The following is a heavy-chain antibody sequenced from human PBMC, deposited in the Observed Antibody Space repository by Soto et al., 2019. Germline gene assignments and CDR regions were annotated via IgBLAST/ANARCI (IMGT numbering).Heavy chain of an antibody. D-gene: IGHD2-8*01. CDR2: ISGSGGST. CDR3: AKSLIVLMVYAPDYYYYGMDV. V-gene: IGHV3-23*01. Sequence: GGSLRLSCAASGFTFSSYAMSWVRQAPGEGLEWVSAISGSGGSTYYADSVKGRFTISRDNSKNTLYLQMNSLRAEDTAVYYCAKSLIVLMVYAPDYYYYGMDVWGQGTTVTVSS. CDR1: GFTFSSYA. J-gene: IGHJ6*02.